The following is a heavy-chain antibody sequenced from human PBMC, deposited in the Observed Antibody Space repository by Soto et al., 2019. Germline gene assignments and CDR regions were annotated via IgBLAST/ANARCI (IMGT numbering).Heavy chain of an antibody. V-gene: IGHV3-33*01. CDR3: AREHDYGDPKLLDY. CDR2: IWYDGSNK. J-gene: IGHJ4*02. CDR1: GFTFSSYG. D-gene: IGHD4-17*01. Sequence: HPGGSLRLSCAASGFTFSSYGMHWVRQAPGKGLEWVAVIWYDGSNKYYADSVKGRFTISRDNSKNTLYLQMNSLRAEDTAVYYCAREHDYGDPKLLDYWGQGTLVTVSS.